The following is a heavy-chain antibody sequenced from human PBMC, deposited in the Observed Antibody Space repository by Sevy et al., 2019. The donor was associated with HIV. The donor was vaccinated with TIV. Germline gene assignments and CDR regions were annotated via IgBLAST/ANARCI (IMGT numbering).Heavy chain of an antibody. V-gene: IGHV3-23*01. J-gene: IGHJ4*02. Sequence: GGSLRLSCVASGFTFSSYAMRWVRQTPGKGLEWVSAIGGSADYTYYADSVKGWFTISRDNSKNTLYLQMNGLSAEDTAVYYWAKEVSEHSYSDYWGQGTLVTVSS. D-gene: IGHD3-10*01. CDR1: GFTFSSYA. CDR2: IGGSADYT. CDR3: AKEVSEHSYSDY.